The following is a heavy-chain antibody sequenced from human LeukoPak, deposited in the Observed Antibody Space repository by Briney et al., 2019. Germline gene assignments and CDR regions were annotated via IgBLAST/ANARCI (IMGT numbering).Heavy chain of an antibody. J-gene: IGHJ6*02. Sequence: PGGPLRLSCAASGFTFSSYSTNWVRQAPGKGLEWVSYMCSSSSTIYYADSVKGRFTISRDNAKNSLYLQMNSLRAEDTAVYYCARGNRWLVFYYYGMDVWGQGTTVTVSS. D-gene: IGHD6-19*01. CDR1: GFTFSSYS. CDR2: MCSSSSTI. CDR3: ARGNRWLVFYYYGMDV. V-gene: IGHV3-48*01.